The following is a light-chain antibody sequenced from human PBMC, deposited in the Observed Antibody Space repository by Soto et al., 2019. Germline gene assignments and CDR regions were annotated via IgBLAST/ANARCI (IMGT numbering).Light chain of an antibody. J-gene: IGKJ2*01. CDR1: QSVSSN. CDR3: QQSYRTYT. V-gene: IGKV3-15*01. CDR2: GAS. Sequence: EMVMTQSPATLSVSPGERASHSCRASQSVSSNLAWYQQKPGQAPRLLIYGASTRATGIPARFSGSGSGTEFTLTISSLQPEDFATYYCQQSYRTYTFGQGT.